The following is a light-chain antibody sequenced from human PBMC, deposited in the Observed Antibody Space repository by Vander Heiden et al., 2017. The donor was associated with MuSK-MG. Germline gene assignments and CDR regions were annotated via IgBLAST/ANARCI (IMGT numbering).Light chain of an antibody. CDR3: QQYGSSPPYT. Sequence: EIVLPHSPGTLSLSPGERATLSCRASQSVSSSYLAWYQQKPGQAPRLLIYGASSRATGIPDRFSGSGSGTDFTLTISRLEPEDFAVYYCQQYGSSPPYTFGQGTKLEIK. CDR1: QSVSSSY. V-gene: IGKV3-20*01. J-gene: IGKJ2*01. CDR2: GAS.